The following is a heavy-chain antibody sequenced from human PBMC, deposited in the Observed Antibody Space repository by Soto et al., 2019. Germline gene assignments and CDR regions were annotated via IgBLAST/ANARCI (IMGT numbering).Heavy chain of an antibody. CDR2: VSGSGDRT. CDR1: GFTFSDYA. Sequence: GGSLRLSCAASGFTFSDYAMTWVRQAPGKGLEWVAAVSGSGDRTYYADSVKGRFTISRDNSKNTLYLQMKSLRVDDAAAYFCAKTDVATACIDVWGQGTTVTVSS. V-gene: IGHV3-23*01. CDR3: AKTDVATACIDV. D-gene: IGHD5-18*01. J-gene: IGHJ6*01.